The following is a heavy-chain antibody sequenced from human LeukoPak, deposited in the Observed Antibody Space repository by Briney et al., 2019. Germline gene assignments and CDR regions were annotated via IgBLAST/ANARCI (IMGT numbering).Heavy chain of an antibody. J-gene: IGHJ4*01. Sequence: GGSLRLSCAASGFTFNSYAMRWVRQAPGKGLEWVSISSNSGSRINYAASGKGGFTISRDNSKDTLYLQMSSLRVEDTAVYYCAKSLATGWYVNEYWGHGTLVTASS. V-gene: IGHV3-23*01. CDR2: SSNSGSRI. D-gene: IGHD6-19*01. CDR3: AKSLATGWYVNEY. CDR1: GFTFNSYA.